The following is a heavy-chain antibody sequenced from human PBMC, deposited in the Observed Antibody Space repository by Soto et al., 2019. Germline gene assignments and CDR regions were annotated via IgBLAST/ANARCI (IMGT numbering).Heavy chain of an antibody. Sequence: PSETLSLTCTVSGGSINSGSYYWGWIRQPPGKGLEWIGSIYYSGNTNYNPSLKSRVTISLDTSKNQFSLNLNSVTTADTAVYYCARGGGYDPNCHSHYYMDVCDKAATVTVFS. CDR2: IYYSGNT. CDR3: ARGGGYDPNCHSHYYMDV. J-gene: IGHJ6*03. V-gene: IGHV4-39*07. D-gene: IGHD2-15*01. CDR1: GGSINSGSYY.